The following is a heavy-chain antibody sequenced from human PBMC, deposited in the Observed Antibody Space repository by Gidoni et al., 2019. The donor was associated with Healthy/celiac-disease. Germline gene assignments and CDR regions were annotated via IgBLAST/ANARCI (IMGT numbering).Heavy chain of an antibody. J-gene: IGHJ4*02. CDR3: ARGALRLVSSGNYFDY. CDR2: INPIFGTA. CDR1: GGTFSSYA. D-gene: IGHD6-19*01. Sequence: QVQLVQSGAEVKKPGSSVKISGKASGGTFSSYAISCVRQAPGQGLEWMGGINPIFGTAYYAQKFQGRVTITADESTSTAYMELSSLRSEDTAVYYCARGALRLVSSGNYFDYWGQGTLVTVSS. V-gene: IGHV1-69*01.